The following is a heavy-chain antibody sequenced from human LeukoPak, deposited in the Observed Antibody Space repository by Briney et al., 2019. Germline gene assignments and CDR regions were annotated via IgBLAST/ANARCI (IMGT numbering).Heavy chain of an antibody. CDR3: ASGEKTNWSAP. V-gene: IGHV4-34*01. CDR1: GGSFSGYY. J-gene: IGHJ5*02. Sequence: SETLSLTCAVYGGSFSGYYWSWIRQPPGKGLEWIGEINRSGSTNYNPSLKSRVTISVDTSKNQFSLKLSSVTAADTAVYYCASGEKTNWSAPGGQGPLVTVSS. CDR2: INRSGST.